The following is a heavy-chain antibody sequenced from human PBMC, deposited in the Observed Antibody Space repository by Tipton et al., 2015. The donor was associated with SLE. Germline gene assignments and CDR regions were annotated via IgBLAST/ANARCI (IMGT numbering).Heavy chain of an antibody. CDR1: GGSISSGDYY. J-gene: IGHJ5*02. CDR2: IYYSGST. Sequence: LRLSCTVSGGSISSGDYYWSWIRQPPGKGLEWIGYIYYSGSTYYNPSLKSRVTISVDTSKKQSSLKLSSVTAADTAVYYCAREGSSWSDWFDPWGQGTLVTVSS. V-gene: IGHV4-30-4*01. CDR3: AREGSSWSDWFDP. D-gene: IGHD6-13*01.